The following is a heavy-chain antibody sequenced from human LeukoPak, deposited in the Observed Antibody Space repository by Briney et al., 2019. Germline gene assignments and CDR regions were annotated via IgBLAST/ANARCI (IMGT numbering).Heavy chain of an antibody. CDR3: ARHAWSVGSGSYSYAFDI. Sequence: GESLQVSCRGSGYSFTSYWIGWVRQTPGKGLEWMGIIYPCDSDTRYSPSFQGQVTISADKSISTAYLQWSSLKASDTAMYYCARHAWSVGSGSYSYAFDIWGQGTMVTVSS. V-gene: IGHV5-51*01. J-gene: IGHJ3*02. CDR1: GYSFTSYW. CDR2: IYPCDSDT. D-gene: IGHD3-10*01.